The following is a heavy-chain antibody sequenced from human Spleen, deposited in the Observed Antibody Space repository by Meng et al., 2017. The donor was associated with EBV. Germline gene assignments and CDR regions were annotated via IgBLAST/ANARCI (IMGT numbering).Heavy chain of an antibody. V-gene: IGHV1-3*01. CDR2: INADYGNT. CDR1: GYTFTSYS. Sequence: QVQLVQSGAEVKKPGASVKVSCKASGYTFTSYSMHWVRQAPGQRLEWMGWINADYGNTKYSQKFQGRVTITRDTSASTVYMEVSSLISEDTAVYYCARGVEMATSVAYFDYWGQGTLVTVFS. CDR3: ARGVEMATSVAYFDY. D-gene: IGHD5-24*01. J-gene: IGHJ4*02.